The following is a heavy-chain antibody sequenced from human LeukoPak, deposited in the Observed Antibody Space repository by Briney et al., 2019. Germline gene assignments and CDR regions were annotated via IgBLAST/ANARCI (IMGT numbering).Heavy chain of an antibody. J-gene: IGHJ5*02. Sequence: GGSLRLSCAASGFTFSSYSMNWVRQAPGKGLEWVSSISSSSSYIYYADSVKGRFTISRDNAKNSPYLQMNSLRAEDTAVYYCARDREYCSSTSCSNWFDPWGQGTLVTVSS. CDR3: ARDREYCSSTSCSNWFDP. CDR1: GFTFSSYS. D-gene: IGHD2-2*01. V-gene: IGHV3-21*01. CDR2: ISSSSSYI.